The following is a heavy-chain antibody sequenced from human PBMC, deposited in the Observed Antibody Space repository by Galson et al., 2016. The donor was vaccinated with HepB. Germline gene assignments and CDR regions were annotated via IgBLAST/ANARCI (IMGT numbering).Heavy chain of an antibody. CDR2: ISYNSRTI. Sequence: SLRLSCAASGFTFDDYAMSWVRQTPGKGLEWVSTISYNSRTIDYADSVKGRFTISRDNAENSLHLQMNSLKTEDTALYYCAKDRGNLNYYQLYGMDVWGQGTLVTVSS. V-gene: IGHV3-9*01. CDR1: GFTFDDYA. J-gene: IGHJ6*02. D-gene: IGHD2/OR15-2a*01. CDR3: AKDRGNLNYYQLYGMDV.